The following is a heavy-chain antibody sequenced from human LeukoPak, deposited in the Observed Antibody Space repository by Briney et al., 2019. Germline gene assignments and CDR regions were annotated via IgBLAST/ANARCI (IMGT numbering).Heavy chain of an antibody. V-gene: IGHV3-30*02. Sequence: GGSLRLSCAASGFTFSTSVMHWVRQAPGKGLEWLSFIRFDGSEKYYADSVKARFSISRDNSMNTLYLQMNSLRPEDTAVYYCAKQGLVPATAGDWGQGTLVTVSS. J-gene: IGHJ4*02. CDR2: IRFDGSEK. CDR1: GFTFSTSV. CDR3: AKQGLVPATAGD. D-gene: IGHD2-2*01.